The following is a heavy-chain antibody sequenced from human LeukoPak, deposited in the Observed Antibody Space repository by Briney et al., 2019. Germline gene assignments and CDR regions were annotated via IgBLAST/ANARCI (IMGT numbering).Heavy chain of an antibody. J-gene: IGHJ5*02. CDR3: ARGARTPSGYGSRTAGRANWFDP. CDR2: INHSGST. Sequence: SSETLSPTCALYGGSIRGCYWSGIRQPPGKGLEWIGEINHSGSTNYNPSLKSRVTISVDTSKNQFSLRLSSVTAADTAVYYCARGARTPSGYGSRTAGRANWFDPWVQGTLVTVSS. CDR1: GGSIRGCY. V-gene: IGHV4-34*01. D-gene: IGHD5-12*01.